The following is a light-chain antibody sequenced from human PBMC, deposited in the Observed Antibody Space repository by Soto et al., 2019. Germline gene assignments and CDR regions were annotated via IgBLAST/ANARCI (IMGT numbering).Light chain of an antibody. CDR3: SSYAGTNNLV. CDR2: EVS. V-gene: IGLV2-8*01. J-gene: IGLJ3*02. CDR1: SSDVGGYNY. Sequence: QSALTQPPSASGSLGQSVTISCTGTSSDVGGYNYVSWYQQYPGKAPKIMIYEVSERPSGVPVRFSGSKSGNTASLTVSGLQAEDEADYYCSSYAGTNNLVFGGGTKLTVL.